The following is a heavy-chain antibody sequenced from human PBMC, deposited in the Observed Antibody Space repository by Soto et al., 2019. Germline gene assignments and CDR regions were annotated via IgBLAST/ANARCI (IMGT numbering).Heavy chain of an antibody. V-gene: IGHV3-66*01. J-gene: IGHJ6*03. CDR3: ARAEPLIFGVVKPYMDV. CDR1: GFTVSSNY. CDR2: IYSGGST. D-gene: IGHD3-3*01. Sequence: GGSLRLSCAASGFTVSSNYMSWVRQAPGKGLEWVSVIYSGGSTYYADSVKGRFTISRDNSKNTLYLQMNSLRAEDTAVYYCARAEPLIFGVVKPYMDVWGKGTTVTVSS.